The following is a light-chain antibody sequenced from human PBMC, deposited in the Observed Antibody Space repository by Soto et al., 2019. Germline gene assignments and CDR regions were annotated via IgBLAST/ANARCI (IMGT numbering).Light chain of an antibody. CDR3: SSYTTSSTLV. CDR1: SSDVGGYNC. J-gene: IGLJ3*02. CDR2: EVS. Sequence: QSALTQPASVSGSPGQSITISCTGTSSDVGGYNCVSWYQQHPDKAPKLMIYEVSNRPSGISNRFSGSKSGNTASLAISGLQAEDEADYYCSSYTTSSTLVFGGGTKLTVL. V-gene: IGLV2-14*01.